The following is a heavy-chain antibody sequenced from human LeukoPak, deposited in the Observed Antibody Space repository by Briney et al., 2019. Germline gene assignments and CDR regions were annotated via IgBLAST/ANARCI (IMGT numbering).Heavy chain of an antibody. V-gene: IGHV3-48*01. Sequence: GGSLRLSCAASGFTFSSYSMNWDRQAPGKGLEWVSYISSSSSTIYYADSVKGRFTISRDNSKNTLYLQMNSLRAEDTAVYYCARIRDGYNQGYFDYWGQGTLVTVSS. D-gene: IGHD5-24*01. CDR2: ISSSSSTI. J-gene: IGHJ4*02. CDR3: ARIRDGYNQGYFDY. CDR1: GFTFSSYS.